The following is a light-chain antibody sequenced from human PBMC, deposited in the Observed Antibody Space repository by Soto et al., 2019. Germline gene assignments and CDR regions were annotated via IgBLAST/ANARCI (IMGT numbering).Light chain of an antibody. CDR3: QQYDSYSPT. J-gene: IGKJ1*01. V-gene: IGKV1-5*03. CDR1: QSISSW. Sequence: DIQMTQSPSTLSASVGDRVTITCRASQSISSWLAWYQQKPGKAPKLLIYKASSLESGVPSRFSGSGSGTEFTLPISSMQPDDFATYYFQQYDSYSPTFGQGTKVEIK. CDR2: KAS.